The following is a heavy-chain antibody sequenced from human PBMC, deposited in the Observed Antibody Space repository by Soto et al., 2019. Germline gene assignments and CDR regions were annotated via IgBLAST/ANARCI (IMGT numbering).Heavy chain of an antibody. J-gene: IGHJ5*02. Sequence: QVQLVQSGAEVKKPGSSVKVSCKASGDTFSSYAVSWVRQAPGQGLEWMGGISPIFGTTNYAQKFQGRVTITADESTNTDYMEVSSLRSEDTAVYYCARSMINTRDPPQHPYNWLEPWGQGTLVNVSS. D-gene: IGHD3-16*01. CDR3: ARSMINTRDPPQHPYNWLEP. CDR2: ISPIFGTT. V-gene: IGHV1-69*01. CDR1: GDTFSSYA.